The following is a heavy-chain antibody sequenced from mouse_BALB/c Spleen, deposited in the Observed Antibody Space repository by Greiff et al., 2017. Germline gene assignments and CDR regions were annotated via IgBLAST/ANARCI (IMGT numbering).Heavy chain of an antibody. Sequence: EVKVVESGGGLVQPGGSRKLSCAASGFTFSSFGMHWVRQAPEKGLEWVAYISSGSSTIYYADTVKGRFTISRDNPKNTLFLQMTSLRSEDTAMYDCARSQPYYYAMDYWGQGTSVTVSS. CDR2: ISSGSSTI. CDR1: GFTFSSFG. CDR3: ARSQPYYYAMDY. J-gene: IGHJ4*01. D-gene: IGHD6-1*01. V-gene: IGHV5-17*02.